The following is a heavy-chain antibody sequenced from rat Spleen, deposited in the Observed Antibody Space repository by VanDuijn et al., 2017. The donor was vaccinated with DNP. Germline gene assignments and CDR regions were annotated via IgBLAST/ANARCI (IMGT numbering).Heavy chain of an antibody. V-gene: IGHV3-1*01. D-gene: IGHD1-8*01. Sequence: EVQLQESGPGLVKPSLSLSLTCSVTGYSITSNYWAWIRKFPGNKMEWMGYISYSGSTNYNPSLKSRISITRDTSKNQFFLQLNSVTTEDTATYYCARYPVNSSSFDYWGQGVMVTVSS. CDR1: GYSITSNY. J-gene: IGHJ2*01. CDR3: ARYPVNSSSFDY. CDR2: ISYSGST.